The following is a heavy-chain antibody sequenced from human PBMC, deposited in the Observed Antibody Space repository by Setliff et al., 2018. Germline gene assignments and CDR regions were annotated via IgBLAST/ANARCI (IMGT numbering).Heavy chain of an antibody. CDR2: INSNGGDT. Sequence: ASVKVSCKASGYIFSDHYMHWVRQAPGKGLEWTGWINSNGGDTNYAQTFEGRLTLTRDTSIRTTYMELATLRSDDTAVYYCARARHFGMDVWGQVTTGTV. J-gene: IGHJ6*02. V-gene: IGHV1-2*02. CDR3: ARARHFGMDV. CDR1: GYIFSDHY.